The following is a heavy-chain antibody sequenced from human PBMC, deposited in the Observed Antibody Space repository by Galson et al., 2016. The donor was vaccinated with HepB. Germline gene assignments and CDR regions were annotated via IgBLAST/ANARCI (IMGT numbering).Heavy chain of an antibody. CDR1: GLTFSDYG. CDR3: GKDRGTVNAAPDY. V-gene: IGHV3-23*01. CDR2: ISGSGGST. Sequence: SLRLSCAASGLTFSDYGMTWVRQAPGKGLEWVSVISGSGGSTYYADSLKGRFTISRDNSKNTLYLQMNTLRAEDTAVYYCGKDRGTVNAAPDYWGQGTLVTVSS. J-gene: IGHJ4*02. D-gene: IGHD3-10*01.